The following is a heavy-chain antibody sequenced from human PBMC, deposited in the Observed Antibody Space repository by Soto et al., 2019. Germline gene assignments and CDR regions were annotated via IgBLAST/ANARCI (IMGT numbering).Heavy chain of an antibody. CDR3: AKDTPAFWGGDCYSAEYFQH. CDR2: ISYDGSNK. J-gene: IGHJ1*01. D-gene: IGHD2-21*02. CDR1: GFTFSSYG. Sequence: QVQLVESGGGVVQPGRSLRLSCAASGFTFSSYGMHWVRQAPGQGLEWVAIISYDGSNKYYADSVKGRFTISRDNSKNALYLQMNSLRAEDTAVYYCAKDTPAFWGGDCYSAEYFQHWGQGTLVTVSS. V-gene: IGHV3-30*18.